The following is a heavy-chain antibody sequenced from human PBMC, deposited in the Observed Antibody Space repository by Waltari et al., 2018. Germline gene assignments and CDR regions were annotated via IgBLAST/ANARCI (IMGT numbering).Heavy chain of an antibody. J-gene: IGHJ4*02. CDR2: IRSKTYCGTA. CDR3: TRDRWYSSTWYFDY. CDR1: GFTFGDYA. D-gene: IGHD2-2*01. Sequence: EVQLVESGGDLLQPGRSLRLSCTANGFTFGDYALSWFRQAPGKGLEWVGFIRSKTYCGTAQYAASVKGRFTISRDDSKSIAYLQMNSLKTEDTAVYYCTRDRWYSSTWYFDYWGQGTLVTFSS. V-gene: IGHV3-49*03.